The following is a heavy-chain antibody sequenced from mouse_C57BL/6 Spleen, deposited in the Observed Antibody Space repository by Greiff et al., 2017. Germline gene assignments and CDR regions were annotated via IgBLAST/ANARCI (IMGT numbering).Heavy chain of an antibody. Sequence: VQLQQPGAELVKPGASVKLSCKASGYTFTSYWMHWVKQRHGRGLEWIGRIDPSSGGTKYHEKFKSKATLTVDKPSRTAYMQLSSLTSEDSAVYYCARCGGYDPDYFDYWGQGTTLTVSS. V-gene: IGHV1-72*01. CDR3: ARCGGYDPDYFDY. CDR2: IDPSSGGT. J-gene: IGHJ2*01. D-gene: IGHD2-2*01. CDR1: GYTFTSYW.